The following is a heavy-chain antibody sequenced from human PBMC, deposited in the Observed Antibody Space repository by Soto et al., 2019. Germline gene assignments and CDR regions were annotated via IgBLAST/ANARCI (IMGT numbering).Heavy chain of an antibody. CDR2: INPNSGGT. CDR1: GYTFTGYY. Sequence: ASVKVSCKASGYTFTGYYMHWVRQAPGQGLEWMGWINPNSGGTNYAQKFQGWVTMTRDTSISTAYMELSRLGSDDTAVYYCARDRSAGRWEDCSSTSCYMATTPGEYGMDVWGQGTTVTVSS. D-gene: IGHD2-2*02. V-gene: IGHV1-2*04. J-gene: IGHJ6*02. CDR3: ARDRSAGRWEDCSSTSCYMATTPGEYGMDV.